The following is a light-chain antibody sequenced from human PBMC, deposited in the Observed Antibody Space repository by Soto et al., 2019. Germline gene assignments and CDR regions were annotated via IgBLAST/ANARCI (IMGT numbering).Light chain of an antibody. CDR3: QKFNSAPFT. J-gene: IGKJ3*01. CDR2: GAS. V-gene: IGKV1-27*01. CDR1: QGINNY. Sequence: DIQMTQSPSSLSASVGDRVTITYRASQGINNYLVWYQQKPGKLPKLLISGASTLQSGVPSRFSGSQSGTDFTLTISSLQPEDVATYYCQKFNSAPFTFGPGTKVDIK.